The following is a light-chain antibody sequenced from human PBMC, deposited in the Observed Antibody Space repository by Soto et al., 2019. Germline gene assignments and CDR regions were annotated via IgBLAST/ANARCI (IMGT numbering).Light chain of an antibody. Sequence: DVQMTQSPSTLSASVGDRVTITCRASQSINNLLAWYQQKPGKAPKLLIYKASTLKSGVPSRFSGSGSGTEFTLTISSLQPDDFATYYCQHYNSYSEAFGQGTKVDI. CDR3: QHYNSYSEA. CDR2: KAS. CDR1: QSINNL. J-gene: IGKJ1*01. V-gene: IGKV1-5*03.